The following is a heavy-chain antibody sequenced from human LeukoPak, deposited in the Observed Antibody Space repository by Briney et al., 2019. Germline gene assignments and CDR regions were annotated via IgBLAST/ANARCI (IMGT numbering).Heavy chain of an antibody. CDR1: GYTFTSYG. CDR3: ARTVTTGAVRGHYFDY. V-gene: IGHV1-69*13. Sequence: GASVKVSCKASGYTFTSYGISWVRQAPGQGLEWMGGIIPIFGTANYAQKFQGRVTITADESTSTAYMELSSLRSEDTAVYYCARTVTTGAVRGHYFDYWGQGTLVTVSS. D-gene: IGHD4-17*01. CDR2: IIPIFGTA. J-gene: IGHJ4*02.